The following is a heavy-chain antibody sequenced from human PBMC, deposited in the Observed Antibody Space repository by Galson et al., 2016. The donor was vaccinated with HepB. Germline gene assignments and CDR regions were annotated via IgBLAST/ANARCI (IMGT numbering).Heavy chain of an antibody. Sequence: SLRLSCAASGFSFSNYGMHWVRQSPGKGLEWVAFIWYDGSNKDYADSVKGRFTISRDISKNTVYLEMNSLRAEDTGVYYGVRGADQRLRLEGWGQGTLVTVSS. CDR2: IWYDGSNK. CDR1: GFSFSNYG. D-gene: IGHD4-17*01. J-gene: IGHJ4*02. CDR3: VRGADQRLRLEG. V-gene: IGHV3-33*01.